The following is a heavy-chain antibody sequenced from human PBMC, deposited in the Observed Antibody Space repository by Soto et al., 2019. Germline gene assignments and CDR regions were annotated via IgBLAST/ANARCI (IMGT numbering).Heavy chain of an antibody. J-gene: IGHJ5*02. CDR2: IYYSGST. Sequence: SETLSLTCTVSGGSISSGGYYWSWIRQHPGKGLEWIGYIYYSGSTYYNPSLKSRVTISVDTSKNQFSLKLGSVTAADTAVYYCARDPSGTTYCSSNSCYSWFEPWGQGTLVTVSS. CDR3: ARDPSGTTYCSSNSCYSWFEP. D-gene: IGHD2-2*01. V-gene: IGHV4-31*03. CDR1: GGSISSGGYY.